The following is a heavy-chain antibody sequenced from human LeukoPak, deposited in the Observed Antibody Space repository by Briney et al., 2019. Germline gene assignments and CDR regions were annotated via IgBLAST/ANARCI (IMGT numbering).Heavy chain of an antibody. V-gene: IGHV4-34*01. J-gene: IGHJ4*02. CDR3: ARDRRGNLDY. CDR1: GGSFSGYY. CDR2: INHSGST. D-gene: IGHD1-14*01. Sequence: SETLSLTCAVYGGSFSGYYWSWIRQPPGKGLEWIGEINHSGSTNYNPSLKSRVTISVDTSKNQFSLKLSSVTAADTAVYYCARDRRGNLDYWGQGTLVTVSS.